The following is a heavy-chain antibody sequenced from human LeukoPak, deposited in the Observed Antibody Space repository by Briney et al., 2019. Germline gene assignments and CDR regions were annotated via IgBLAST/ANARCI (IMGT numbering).Heavy chain of an antibody. CDR2: ISGSGGST. D-gene: IGHD1-26*01. V-gene: IGHV3-23*01. J-gene: IGHJ4*02. CDR1: GFTFSSYA. CDR3: AKAAYSGSYQSFDY. Sequence: LAGGSLRLSCAASGFTFSSYAMSWVRQAPGKGLEWVSAISGSGGSTYYADSVKGRFTISRDNSKNTLYLQMNSLRAEDTAVYYCAKAAYSGSYQSFDYWGQGTLVTVSS.